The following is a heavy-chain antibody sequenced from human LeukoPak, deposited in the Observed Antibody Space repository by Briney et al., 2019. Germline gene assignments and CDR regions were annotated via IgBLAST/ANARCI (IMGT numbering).Heavy chain of an antibody. V-gene: IGHV3-7*01. D-gene: IGHD1-26*01. J-gene: IGHJ4*02. CDR3: ARGRADSGSYYNY. CDR1: GFTFSSYW. Sequence: PGGSLRLSCAASGFTFSSYWMSWVRQAPGKGLGWVANIKEDGSQRHYVDSVKGRFTISRDNAKKSVYLQMNSLRAEDTAVHYCARGRADSGSYYNYWGQGTLVTVSS. CDR2: IKEDGSQR.